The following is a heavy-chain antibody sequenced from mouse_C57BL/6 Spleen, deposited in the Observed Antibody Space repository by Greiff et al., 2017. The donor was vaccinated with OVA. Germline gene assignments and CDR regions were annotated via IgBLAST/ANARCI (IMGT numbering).Heavy chain of an antibody. CDR3: AREMITTDWYFDV. Sequence: EVKVVESEGGLVQPGSSMKLSCTASGFTFSDYYMAWVRQVPEKGLEWVANINYDGSSTYYLDSLKSRFIISRDNAKNILYLQMSSLKSEDTATYYCAREMITTDWYFDVWGTGTTVTVSS. CDR1: GFTFSDYY. CDR2: INYDGSST. D-gene: IGHD2-4*01. J-gene: IGHJ1*03. V-gene: IGHV5-16*01.